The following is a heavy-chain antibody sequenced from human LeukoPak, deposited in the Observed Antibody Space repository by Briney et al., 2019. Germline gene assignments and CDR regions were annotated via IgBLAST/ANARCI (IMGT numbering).Heavy chain of an antibody. V-gene: IGHV3-15*01. D-gene: IGHD3-10*01. CDR3: TTGPYDYGSGTYYH. J-gene: IGHJ4*02. CDR2: IKSKTDGGTT. Sequence: GRSLRLSCAASGFTFSNAWIRCVRQAPGKWLEWVGRIKSKTDGGTTDYAAPVKGRFTISRDDSKNTLYVQMNSLKTEDTAVYYCTTGPYDYGSGTYYHWGQGTLVTVSS. CDR1: GFTFSNAW.